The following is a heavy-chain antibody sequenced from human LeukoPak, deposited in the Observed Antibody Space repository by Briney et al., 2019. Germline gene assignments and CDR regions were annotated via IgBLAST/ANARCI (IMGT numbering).Heavy chain of an antibody. CDR2: VSGNGSST. J-gene: IGHJ4*02. D-gene: IGHD3-16*02. CDR1: GFTFTHYA. V-gene: IGHV3-23*01. Sequence: GGSLRLSCAASGFTFTHYAMNWVRQAPGKGLQWVSSVSGNGSSTFYTDSVRGRFIISRDNSKNTLYLQLNSLRAEDTAVYYCAKRSVNWLLDSWGQGTLVTVSS. CDR3: AKRSVNWLLDS.